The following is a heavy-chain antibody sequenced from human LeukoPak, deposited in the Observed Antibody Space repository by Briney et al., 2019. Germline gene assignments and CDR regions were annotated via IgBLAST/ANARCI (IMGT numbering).Heavy chain of an antibody. Sequence: ASVKVSCKASGYTFTSYGISWVRQAPGQGLEWMGWISAYNSNTNYAQKLQGRVTMTTDTSTSTAYMELRSLRSDDTAVYYCARHSFPNWNDGGWFDPWGQGTLVTVSS. J-gene: IGHJ5*02. CDR3: ARHSFPNWNDGGWFDP. V-gene: IGHV1-18*01. CDR2: ISAYNSNT. D-gene: IGHD1-1*01. CDR1: GYTFTSYG.